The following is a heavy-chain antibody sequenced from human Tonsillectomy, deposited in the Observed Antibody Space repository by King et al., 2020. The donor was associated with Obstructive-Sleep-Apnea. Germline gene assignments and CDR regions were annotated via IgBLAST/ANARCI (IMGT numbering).Heavy chain of an antibody. D-gene: IGHD6-13*01. CDR2: IYHSGST. CDR1: GFSISSDYY. CDR3: ARANSNTWNYYFYYGMDV. V-gene: IGHV4-38-2*02. Sequence: QLQESGPGLVKPSETLSLTCTVSGFSISSDYYWGWIRQPPGKGLEWIGSIYHSGSTYYNPSLKSRVTLSVDTSKNQFSLRLSFLTATETAVYFCARANSNTWNYYFYYGMDVWGQGTTVTVSS. J-gene: IGHJ6*02.